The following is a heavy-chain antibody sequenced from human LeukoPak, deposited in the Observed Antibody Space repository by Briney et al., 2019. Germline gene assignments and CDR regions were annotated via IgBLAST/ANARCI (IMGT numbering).Heavy chain of an antibody. V-gene: IGHV5-51*01. CDR3: ARSLSRSSRYPAGAFDI. CDR2: IYPGDSDT. D-gene: IGHD6-13*01. CDR1: GYSFTSYW. J-gene: IGHJ3*02. Sequence: NLGESLKISCKGSGYSFTSYWIGWVRQMPGKGLEWMGIIYPGDSDTRYSPSFQGQVTISADKSISTAYLQWSSLKASDTAMYYCARSLSRSSRYPAGAFDIWGQGTMVTVSS.